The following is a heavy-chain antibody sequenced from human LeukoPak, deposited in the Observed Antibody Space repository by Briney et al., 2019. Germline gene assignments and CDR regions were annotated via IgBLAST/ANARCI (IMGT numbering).Heavy chain of an antibody. V-gene: IGHV3-7*03. CDR2: IKQDGSEA. CDR3: AKAGIQLWLWAFDI. Sequence: GGSLRLSCAASGFTFGSYWMDWVRQSSDQGLEWVANIKQDGSEAYYLDSVKGRFTISRDNSKNTLYLQMNSLRAEDTAVYYCAKAGIQLWLWAFDIWGQGTMVTVSS. J-gene: IGHJ3*02. CDR1: GFTFGSYW. D-gene: IGHD5-18*01.